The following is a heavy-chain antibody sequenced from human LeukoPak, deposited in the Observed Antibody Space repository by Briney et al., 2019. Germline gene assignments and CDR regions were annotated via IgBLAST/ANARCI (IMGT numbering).Heavy chain of an antibody. V-gene: IGHV1-2*02. D-gene: IGHD2-2*01. CDR3: ARDGACSSTSCQSFDY. Sequence: ASVKVSCKSSGYTFTGYYMHWVRQAPGQGLEWMGWINPNSGDRNYAQKFQGRVTMTGDTSISTAYMELSRLQSDDTAVYYCARDGACSSTSCQSFDYWGQGTLVTVSS. CDR1: GYTFTGYY. J-gene: IGHJ4*02. CDR2: INPNSGDR.